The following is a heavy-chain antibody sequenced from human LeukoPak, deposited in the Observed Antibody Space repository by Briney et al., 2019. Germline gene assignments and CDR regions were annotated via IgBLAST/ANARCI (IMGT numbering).Heavy chain of an antibody. D-gene: IGHD4-11*01. CDR1: GYTFTDYY. J-gene: IGHJ4*02. CDR2: LDPEDGDT. V-gene: IGHV1-69-2*01. Sequence: ASVKVSCKVSGYTFTDYYMHWIRQAPGNGLAWMGLLDPEDGDTIYANNFQGRVAITADTSTNTAYMGLDTLTSSDTALYYCAITKGKGLQWVFDFWGQGTLVTVSS. CDR3: AITKGKGLQWVFDF.